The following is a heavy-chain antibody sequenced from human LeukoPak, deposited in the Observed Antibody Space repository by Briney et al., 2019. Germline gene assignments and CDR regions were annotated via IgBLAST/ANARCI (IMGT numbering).Heavy chain of an antibody. D-gene: IGHD3-22*01. V-gene: IGHV3-7*01. Sequence: PGVPLSLSCAASGFTFSSYWMRWVRQAPGKGLEWVANIKQDGSEKYYVDSVKGRFTISRDNAKNSLYLQMNSLRAEDTAVYYCAREITMIVEDYFDYWGQGTLVTVSS. CDR3: AREITMIVEDYFDY. CDR1: GFTFSSYW. J-gene: IGHJ4*02. CDR2: IKQDGSEK.